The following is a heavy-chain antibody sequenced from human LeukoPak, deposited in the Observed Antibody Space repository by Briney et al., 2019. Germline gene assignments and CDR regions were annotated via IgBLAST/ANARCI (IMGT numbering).Heavy chain of an antibody. CDR2: ILSDGSKE. D-gene: IGHD3-10*01. CDR3: AKAPYGSGSYYEDY. Sequence: PGGSLRLSCAASGFTFSSYGLHWVRQAPGKGLEWVAVILSDGSKEFYTDSVKGRFTISRDNSKNTLYLQMNSLRAEDTAVYYCAKAPYGSGSYYEDYWGQGTLVTVSS. J-gene: IGHJ4*02. V-gene: IGHV3-33*06. CDR1: GFTFSSYG.